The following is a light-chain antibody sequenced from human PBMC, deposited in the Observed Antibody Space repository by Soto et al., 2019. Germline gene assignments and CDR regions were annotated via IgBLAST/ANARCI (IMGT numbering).Light chain of an antibody. J-gene: IGLJ1*01. CDR3: AAWDDSLNGRYV. V-gene: IGLV1-44*01. CDR1: SSNVGSYP. Sequence: QSVLTQPPSASGTPGQRVIISCSGSSSNVGSYPVNWYQHLPGAAPGLLMYTNNQRPSGVPDRFSGSKSGTSASLAISGLQTEDEADYYCAAWDDSLNGRYVFGTGTKVTVL. CDR2: TNN.